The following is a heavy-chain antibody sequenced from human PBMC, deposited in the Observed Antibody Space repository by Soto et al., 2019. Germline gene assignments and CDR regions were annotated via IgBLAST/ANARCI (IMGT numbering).Heavy chain of an antibody. V-gene: IGHV3-66*01. CDR1: GFTVSDHY. CDR3: ARPTDPDCGGECYSCPLDY. Sequence: DVQVVESGGGLAQPGGSLRLSCTVSGFTVSDHYMSWVRQAPGKGLEWVSVIYPGGNPYYPASVKGRFTISRDDSRNTLHLQMNNLRVEDTAVYYCARPTDPDCGGECYSCPLDYWGQGSLVTVSP. CDR2: IYPGGNP. D-gene: IGHD2-21*01. J-gene: IGHJ4*02.